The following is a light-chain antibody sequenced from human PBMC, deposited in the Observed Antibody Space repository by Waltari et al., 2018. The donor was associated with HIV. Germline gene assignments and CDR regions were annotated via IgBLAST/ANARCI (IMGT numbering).Light chain of an antibody. CDR1: RSNIGACFD. Sequence: QYVLTQPPSVSGAPGQRVPIACTGPRSNIGACFDVHWYQQIPGNAPNRLSHDDNMRPSGVPDRFSGSKSGTSASRAITGLQSEDEADYYCQSYDMSLSGSLVFGGGTKLTV. V-gene: IGLV1-40*01. J-gene: IGLJ2*01. CDR2: DDN. CDR3: QSYDMSLSGSLV.